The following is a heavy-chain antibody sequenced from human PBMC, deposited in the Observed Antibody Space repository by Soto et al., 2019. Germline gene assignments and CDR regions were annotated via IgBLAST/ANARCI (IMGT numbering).Heavy chain of an antibody. CDR2: ISYDGYLK. J-gene: IGHJ6*02. V-gene: IGHV3-30*18. Sequence: GGSLRLSCAASGFTFSTYGMQWVRQAPGKGLEWVAVISYDGYLKYYVDAVKGRFTVARDNSKNTLFLEMNSLRVEDTAAYFCAKDFKVSGSHYGTLNYYYGMDVWGQGTTVTVSS. D-gene: IGHD3-10*01. CDR3: AKDFKVSGSHYGTLNYYYGMDV. CDR1: GFTFSTYG.